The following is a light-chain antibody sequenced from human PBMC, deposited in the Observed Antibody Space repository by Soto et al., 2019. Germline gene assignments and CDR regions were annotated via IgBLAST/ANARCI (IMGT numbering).Light chain of an antibody. Sequence: SYELTQPPSVSVPPGQPARITCGGNNIGRKSVHWYQQRPGQAPVLVVYDDSDRPSGIPERFSGSNSGSTATLTISWVEVGDEADYYCQVLDSASEQRVFGGGTKLTVL. V-gene: IGLV3-21*02. CDR1: NIGRKS. CDR3: QVLDSASEQRV. J-gene: IGLJ3*02. CDR2: DDS.